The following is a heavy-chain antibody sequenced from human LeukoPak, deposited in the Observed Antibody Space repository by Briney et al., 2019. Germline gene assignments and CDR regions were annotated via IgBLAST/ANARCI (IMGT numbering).Heavy chain of an antibody. D-gene: IGHD1-26*01. CDR3: ARLGFSNSGSYLAPSDY. Sequence: SETLSLTCTVSGGSISSYYWSWIRRPPGKGLEWIGYIYYSGGTNYNPSLKSRVTISVDTSKNQFSLKLSSVTAADTAVYYCARLGFSNSGSYLAPSDYWGQGTLVTVSS. V-gene: IGHV4-59*08. CDR2: IYYSGGT. J-gene: IGHJ4*02. CDR1: GGSISSYY.